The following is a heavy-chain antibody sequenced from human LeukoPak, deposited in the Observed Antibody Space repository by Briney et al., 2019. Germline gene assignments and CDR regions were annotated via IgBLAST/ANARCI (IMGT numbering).Heavy chain of an antibody. D-gene: IGHD3-16*01. CDR2: IYYTGTT. J-gene: IGHJ4*02. V-gene: IGHV4-39*01. Sequence: GSLRLSCAASGFTFSSYAMSWVRQPPGKGLEWIGNIYYTGTTYSNPSLKSRVTISVDTSKNQFSLKLSSVTAADTAVYYCARLGPRGPDDYWGQGTLVTVSS. CDR3: ARLGPRGPDDY. CDR1: GFTFSSYA.